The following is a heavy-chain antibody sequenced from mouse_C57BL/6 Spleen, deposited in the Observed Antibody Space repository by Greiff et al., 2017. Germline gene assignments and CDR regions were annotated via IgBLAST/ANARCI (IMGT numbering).Heavy chain of an antibody. J-gene: IGHJ3*01. Sequence: EVQVVESGGGLVKPGGSLKLSCAASGFTFSDYGMHWVRQAPEKGLEWVAYISSGSSTIYYADTVKGRFTISRDNAKNTLLLQMTSLRSEDTAMYYCARGRPAGAYWGQGTLVTVSA. V-gene: IGHV5-17*01. CDR3: ARGRPAGAY. CDR1: GFTFSDYG. D-gene: IGHD1-2*01. CDR2: ISSGSSTI.